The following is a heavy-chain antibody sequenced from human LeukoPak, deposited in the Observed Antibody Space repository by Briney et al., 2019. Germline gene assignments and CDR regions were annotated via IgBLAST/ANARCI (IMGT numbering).Heavy chain of an antibody. CDR1: GFPFSKYW. CDR2: INPDDKSA. V-gene: IGHV3-74*01. Sequence: GGSLRLSCAASGFPFSKYWLHWLRQAPGKGLVWVSRINPDDKSASYADSVKGRFTIARDDARKTLYLQMNSLRAEDTAVYYCLTIVETTFDAFDIWGQGTMVTVSS. J-gene: IGHJ3*02. D-gene: IGHD2/OR15-2a*01. CDR3: LTIVETTFDAFDI.